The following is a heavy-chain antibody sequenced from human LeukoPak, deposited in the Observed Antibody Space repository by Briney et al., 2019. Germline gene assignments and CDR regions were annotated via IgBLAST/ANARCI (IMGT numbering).Heavy chain of an antibody. Sequence: PGGSLRLSCAASGFTFSNYAMSWVRQAPGKGLEWVSAISGSSVSTYYADSVKGRFTISRDNSKNTLYLQMNSLRAEDTAVYYCAKSGGYNYYYMDVWGKGTTVTVSS. V-gene: IGHV3-23*01. CDR2: ISGSSVST. CDR3: AKSGGYNYYYMDV. J-gene: IGHJ6*03. CDR1: GFTFSNYA. D-gene: IGHD3-22*01.